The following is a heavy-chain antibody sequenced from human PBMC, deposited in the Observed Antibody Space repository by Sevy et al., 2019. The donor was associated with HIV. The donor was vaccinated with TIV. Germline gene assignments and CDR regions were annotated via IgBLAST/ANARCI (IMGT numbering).Heavy chain of an antibody. V-gene: IGHV3-7*01. CDR3: AREGLLWFGELLPLDY. Sequence: HGGSLRLSCAASGFTFSSYWMSWVRQAPGKGLEWVANIKQDGSEKYYVDSVKGRFTISRDNAKNSLYLQMNSLRAEDTAVYYCAREGLLWFGELLPLDYWGQGTLVTVSS. CDR2: IKQDGSEK. J-gene: IGHJ4*02. D-gene: IGHD3-10*01. CDR1: GFTFSSYW.